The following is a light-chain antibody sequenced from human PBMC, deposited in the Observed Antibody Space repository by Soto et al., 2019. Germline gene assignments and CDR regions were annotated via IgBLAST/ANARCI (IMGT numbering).Light chain of an antibody. Sequence: EIVMTQSPATLSVSPGERVTLSCRASQSVSSNLAWYQQKPGHAPRLLIYGASTRATGIPARFSGSGSGTEFTLTISSLQSEDFAVYYCQQHNNWPPWTFGQGTKVEIK. V-gene: IGKV3-15*01. J-gene: IGKJ1*01. CDR1: QSVSSN. CDR2: GAS. CDR3: QQHNNWPPWT.